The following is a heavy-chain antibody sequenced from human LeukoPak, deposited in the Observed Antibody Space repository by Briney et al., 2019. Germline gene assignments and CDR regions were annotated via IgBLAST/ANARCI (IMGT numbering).Heavy chain of an antibody. V-gene: IGHV4-59*01. J-gene: IGHJ4*02. CDR3: ARMSNGVSDN. Sequence: SETLSLTCSVSGGSISSYYWSWIRQPPGKGLEWIGYIYYSGSTNYNPSLKSRVTISVDTSKNQFSLKLSSMTAADTAVYYCARMSNGVSDNWGQGTLVTISS. D-gene: IGHD2-8*01. CDR2: IYYSGST. CDR1: GGSISSYY.